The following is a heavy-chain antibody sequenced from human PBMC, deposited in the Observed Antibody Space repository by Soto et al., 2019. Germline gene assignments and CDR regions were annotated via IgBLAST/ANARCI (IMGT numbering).Heavy chain of an antibody. Sequence: SETLSLTCTVSGGSISSAEDYWSWIRQPPGKGLEWIGYIYYSGSTYYNPSLKSRVTISVDKSKNQFSLKLSSVTAADTAVYYCARANCSSTSCYVRHYYYGMDVWGQGTTVTVS. CDR1: GGSISSAEDY. J-gene: IGHJ6*02. CDR2: IYYSGST. CDR3: ARANCSSTSCYVRHYYYGMDV. D-gene: IGHD2-2*01. V-gene: IGHV4-30-4*01.